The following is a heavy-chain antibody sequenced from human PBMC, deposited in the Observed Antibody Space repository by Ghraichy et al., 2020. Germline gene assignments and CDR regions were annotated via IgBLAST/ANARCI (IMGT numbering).Heavy chain of an antibody. D-gene: IGHD3-22*01. J-gene: IGHJ4*02. Sequence: SETLSLTCSVSGGSISSYYWNWVRQPPGKGLEWIGYVHYSGSAKYNPSLTSRVTMSVDTSKSQFSLTLSSVTAADTAVYYCARCDSSGNYYGNWGQGALVTVSS. CDR1: GGSISSYY. V-gene: IGHV4-59*01. CDR3: ARCDSSGNYYGN. CDR2: VHYSGSA.